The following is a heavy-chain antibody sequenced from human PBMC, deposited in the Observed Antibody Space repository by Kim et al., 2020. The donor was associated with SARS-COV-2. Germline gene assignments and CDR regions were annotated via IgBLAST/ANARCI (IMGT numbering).Heavy chain of an antibody. V-gene: IGHV4-59*01. D-gene: IGHD6-13*01. Sequence: NPSIKSRVTISVDTSKSQFSLKLSSVTAADTAVYYCARVGAAAGTGAYYYGMDVWGQGTTVTVSS. J-gene: IGHJ6*02. CDR3: ARVGAAAGTGAYYYGMDV.